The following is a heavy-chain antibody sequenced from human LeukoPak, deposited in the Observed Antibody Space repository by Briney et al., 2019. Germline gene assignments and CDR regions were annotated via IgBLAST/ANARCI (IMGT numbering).Heavy chain of an antibody. CDR2: IHYSGET. V-gene: IGHV4-38-2*02. CDR3: ASDAPGLLGY. Sequence: TSETLSLTCSVSGFSISRGFYWGWIRQPPGKGLEWIGNIHYSGETYFNPSLKSRLTMSVDTSKNQFSLNLSSVTAADTAMYYCASDAPGLLGYWGQGTLVTVSS. D-gene: IGHD2-21*02. CDR1: GFSISRGFY. J-gene: IGHJ4*02.